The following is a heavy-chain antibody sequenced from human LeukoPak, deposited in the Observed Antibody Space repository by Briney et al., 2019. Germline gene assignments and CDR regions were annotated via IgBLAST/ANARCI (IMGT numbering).Heavy chain of an antibody. Sequence: SETLSLTCAVYGGSFSGYYWSWIRQPPGKGLEWIGEINHSGSTNYNPSLKSRVTISVDTSKNQFSLKLSSVTAADTAVYYCARRRSRQLGLALWDWACDYWGQGTLVTVSS. D-gene: IGHD6-13*01. J-gene: IGHJ4*02. CDR2: INHSGST. V-gene: IGHV4-34*01. CDR3: ARRRSRQLGLALWDWACDY. CDR1: GGSFSGYY.